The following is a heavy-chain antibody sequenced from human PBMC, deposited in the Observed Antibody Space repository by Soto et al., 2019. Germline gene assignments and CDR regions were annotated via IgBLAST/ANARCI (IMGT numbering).Heavy chain of an antibody. CDR1: GGSISSGDYY. CDR2: IFYSGST. V-gene: IGHV4-39*01. CDR3: ATQEVGGSYVYTFDP. Sequence: PSETLSLTCTVSGGSISSGDYYWSWIRQPPGKGLECIVIIFYSGSTYYNPSLKSRVTISVDMFKNQFSLKLSSVTAADTAVYYCATQEVGGSYVYTFDPWGQGTLVTVSS. J-gene: IGHJ5*02. D-gene: IGHD1-26*01.